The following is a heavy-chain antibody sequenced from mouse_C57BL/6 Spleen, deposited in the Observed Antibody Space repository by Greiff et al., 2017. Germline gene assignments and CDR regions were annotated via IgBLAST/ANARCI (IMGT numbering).Heavy chain of an antibody. V-gene: IGHV1-5*01. CDR3: TRSRESLYGYFDV. CDR1: GYTFTSYW. D-gene: IGHD1-1*02. J-gene: IGHJ1*03. Sequence: EVQLQQSGTVLARPGASVKMSCKTSGYTFTSYWMHWVKQRPGQGLEWIGAIYPGNSDTSYNQKFKGKAKLTAVTSASTAYMELSSLTNEDSAVCYCTRSRESLYGYFDVWGTGTTVTVSS. CDR2: IYPGNSDT.